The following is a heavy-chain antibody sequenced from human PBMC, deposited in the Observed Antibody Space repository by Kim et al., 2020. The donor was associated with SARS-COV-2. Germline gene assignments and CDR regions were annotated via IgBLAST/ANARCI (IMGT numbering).Heavy chain of an antibody. J-gene: IGHJ4*02. CDR3: ARHRVGAPFDY. D-gene: IGHD1-26*01. CDR2: T. Sequence: TNYDPSLKSRGTISVGTSKNQLSLKLSSVTAADTAVYYCARHRVGAPFDYWGKGTLVTVSS. V-gene: IGHV4-59*08.